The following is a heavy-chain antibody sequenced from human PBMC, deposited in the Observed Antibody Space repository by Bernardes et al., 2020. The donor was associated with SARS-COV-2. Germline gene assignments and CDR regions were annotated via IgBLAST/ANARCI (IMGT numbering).Heavy chain of an antibody. D-gene: IGHD2-15*01. CDR2: ISGYNGNT. J-gene: IGHJ4*02. CDR3: ARVEGFCSGGTCFSLFYFDH. V-gene: IGHV1-18*04. Sequence: ASEKHSCKASGYTYTTYGIAWVRHAPGHGLEWLGWISGYNGNTNYARHLQGRITMTTDIATKTAFMELRRLRSDDTAVYYCARVEGFCSGGTCFSLFYFDHWSPGTLVSVSS. CDR1: GYTYTTYG.